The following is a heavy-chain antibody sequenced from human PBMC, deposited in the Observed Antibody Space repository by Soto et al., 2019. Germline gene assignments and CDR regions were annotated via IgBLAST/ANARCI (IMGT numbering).Heavy chain of an antibody. J-gene: IGHJ3*02. Sequence: SETLSLTCAISGDSVSSNSAAWNWIRQSPSRGLEWLGRTCYRSKWYNDYAVSVKSRITINPDTSKNQFSLQLNSVTPEDTAVYYCARDRTTYYYDSSGRHDAFDIWGQGTMVTVSS. CDR3: ARDRTTYYYDSSGRHDAFDI. V-gene: IGHV6-1*01. D-gene: IGHD3-22*01. CDR2: TCYRSKWYN. CDR1: GDSVSSNSAA.